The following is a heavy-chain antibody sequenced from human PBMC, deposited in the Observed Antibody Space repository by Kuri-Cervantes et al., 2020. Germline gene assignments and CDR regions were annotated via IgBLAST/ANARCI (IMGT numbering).Heavy chain of an antibody. CDR1: GFTFDDYA. V-gene: IGHV3-43D*03. CDR2: ISWDGGST. CDR3: ARLPHYDFWNYYYYYYMDV. J-gene: IGHJ6*03. Sequence: GESLKISCAASGFTFDDYAMHWVRQAPGKGLEWVSLISWDGGSTYYADSVKGRFSISRDNAKNSLYLRMNSLRAEDTAVYYCARLPHYDFWNYYYYYYMDVWGKGTTVTVSS. D-gene: IGHD3-3*01.